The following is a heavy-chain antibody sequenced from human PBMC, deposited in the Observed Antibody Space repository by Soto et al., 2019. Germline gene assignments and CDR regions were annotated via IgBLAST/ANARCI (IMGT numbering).Heavy chain of an antibody. CDR1: GFSLTTRGVG. Sequence: QITLKESGPTLVKPTQTLTLTCTFSGFSLTTRGVGVGWIRQPPGKALECLALIYWDDDKRYRRSLQSRLSTTKDTYKHQVVLTMTNVDPVDTATYYCAHIPNYYQYAWFDPWGQGTLVSVSS. D-gene: IGHD3-16*01. CDR2: IYWDDDK. CDR3: AHIPNYYQYAWFDP. V-gene: IGHV2-5*02. J-gene: IGHJ5*02.